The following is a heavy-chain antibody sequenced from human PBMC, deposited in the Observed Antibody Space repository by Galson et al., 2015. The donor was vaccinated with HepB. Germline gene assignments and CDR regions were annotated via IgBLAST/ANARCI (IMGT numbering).Heavy chain of an antibody. J-gene: IGHJ4*02. CDR3: TTDHTLFYDSSSVTQTDY. V-gene: IGHV1-24*01. CDR1: GHTLTELS. CDR2: FDPKDGET. D-gene: IGHD3-22*01. Sequence: SVKVSCKVSGHTLTELSIHWVRQGPGKGLEWMGSFDPKDGETIYAQKFQGRVTMTEDTSTDTAYMELSSLRSEDTAVYYCTTDHTLFYDSSSVTQTDYWGRGTLVTVSS.